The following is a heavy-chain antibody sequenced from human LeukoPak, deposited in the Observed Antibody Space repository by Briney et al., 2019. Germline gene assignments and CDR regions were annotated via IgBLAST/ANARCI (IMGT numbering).Heavy chain of an antibody. D-gene: IGHD3-16*01. CDR3: ARGPDTFLLDF. CDR1: GASISSGNYC. J-gene: IGHJ4*02. CDR2: IQTSGIT. V-gene: IGHV4-61*02. Sequence: KSSETLSLTCSVSGASISSGNYCWYWIRQPAGMGLEWIGRIQTSGITNYNPSLKSRLTISLDTSKNQFSLKVNSVAAADTAVYYCARGPDTFLLDFWGQGTLVTVSS.